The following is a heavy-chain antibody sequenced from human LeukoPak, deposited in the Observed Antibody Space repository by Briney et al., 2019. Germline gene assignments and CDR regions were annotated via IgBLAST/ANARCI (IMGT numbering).Heavy chain of an antibody. CDR3: ARDLGGNIYDSSGYSPGPFDY. CDR1: GFTFSSYS. D-gene: IGHD3-22*01. Sequence: GSLRLSCAASGFTFSSYSMNWVRQAPGKGLECVSSISSSSSYIYYADSVKGRFTISRDNAKNSLYLQMNSLRAEDTAVYYCARDLGGNIYDSSGYSPGPFDYWGQGTLDTVSS. J-gene: IGHJ4*02. V-gene: IGHV3-21*01. CDR2: ISSSSSYI.